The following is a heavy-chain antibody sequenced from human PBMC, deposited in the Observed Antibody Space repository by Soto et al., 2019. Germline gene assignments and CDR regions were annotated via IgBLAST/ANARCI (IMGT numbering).Heavy chain of an antibody. Sequence: GGSLRLSCAASGFSFKIYGMHWVRQAPGKGLEWVAVIWYDGSQEYYADSVKGRFTISRDNSKNTLYLQMYSLRAEDTAVYYCARGNYDNTGAFDSWGLGTLVTVSS. CDR3: ARGNYDNTGAFDS. CDR2: IWYDGSQE. CDR1: GFSFKIYG. D-gene: IGHD3-22*01. V-gene: IGHV3-33*01. J-gene: IGHJ4*02.